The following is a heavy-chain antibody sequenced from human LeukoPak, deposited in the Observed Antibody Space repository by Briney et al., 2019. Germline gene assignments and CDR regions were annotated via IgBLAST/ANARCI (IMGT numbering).Heavy chain of an antibody. V-gene: IGHV3-74*01. CDR1: GFTFSSYW. CDR3: ARGRYFDY. CDR2: ISSDGSST. J-gene: IGHJ4*02. Sequence: GGSLRLSXAASGFTFSSYWMHWVRQAPGKGLVWVSRISSDGSSTSYADSVKGRFTISRDNAKNTLYLQMNSLRAEDTAVYYCARGRYFDYWGQGTLVTVSS.